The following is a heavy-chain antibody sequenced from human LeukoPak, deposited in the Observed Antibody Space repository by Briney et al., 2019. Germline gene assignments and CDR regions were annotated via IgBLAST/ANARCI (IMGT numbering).Heavy chain of an antibody. CDR3: ARGGGAQWLFRIGKNWFDP. CDR2: INHSGST. V-gene: IGHV4-34*01. D-gene: IGHD3-22*01. Sequence: KPSETLSLTCAVYGGSFSGYYWSWIRQPPGKGLEWIGEINHSGSTNYNPSLKSRVTISVDASKNQFSLKLSSVTAADTAVYYCARGGGAQWLFRIGKNWFDPWGQGTLVTVSS. J-gene: IGHJ5*02. CDR1: GGSFSGYY.